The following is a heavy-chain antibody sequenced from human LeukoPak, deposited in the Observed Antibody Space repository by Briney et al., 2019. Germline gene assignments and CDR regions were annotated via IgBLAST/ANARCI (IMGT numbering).Heavy chain of an antibody. CDR2: IYYSGST. Sequence: PSETLSLTCTVSGGSININTYYWGWIRQPPGKGLEWIGYIYYSGSTYYNPSLKSRVTISVDTSKNQFSLKLSSVTAADTAVYYCARSEAGEWNNAFDIWGQGTMVTASS. J-gene: IGHJ3*02. CDR3: ARSEAGEWNNAFDI. CDR1: GGSININTYY. V-gene: IGHV4-39*07. D-gene: IGHD3-10*01.